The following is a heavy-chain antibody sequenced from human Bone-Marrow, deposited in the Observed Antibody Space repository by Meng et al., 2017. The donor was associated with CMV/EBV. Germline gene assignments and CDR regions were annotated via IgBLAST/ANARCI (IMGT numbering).Heavy chain of an antibody. CDR1: GGSFSGYY. CDR3: AMGKGFLAVTGIDY. Sequence: AFSGGSFSGYYWSWIRQPPGKGLEWIGEINHSGSANYNPSLKSRVTISVDTSKNQFSLELSSVTAADTAVYYCAMGKGFLAVTGIDYWGQGTLVTVSS. CDR2: INHSGSA. J-gene: IGHJ4*02. D-gene: IGHD6-19*01. V-gene: IGHV4-34*01.